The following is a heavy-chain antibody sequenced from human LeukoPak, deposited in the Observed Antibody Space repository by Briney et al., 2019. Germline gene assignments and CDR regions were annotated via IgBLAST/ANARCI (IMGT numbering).Heavy chain of an antibody. Sequence: PGGSLRLSCAASGFTFSSYAMSWVRQAPGKGLEWVSAISGSGGSTYYADSVKGRFTISRDNSKNTLYLQMNSLRAEDTAVYYCAKDRMWGVVVPAAFDYWGQGTLVTVSS. D-gene: IGHD2-2*01. CDR1: GFTFSSYA. CDR2: ISGSGGST. CDR3: AKDRMWGVVVPAAFDY. V-gene: IGHV3-23*01. J-gene: IGHJ4*02.